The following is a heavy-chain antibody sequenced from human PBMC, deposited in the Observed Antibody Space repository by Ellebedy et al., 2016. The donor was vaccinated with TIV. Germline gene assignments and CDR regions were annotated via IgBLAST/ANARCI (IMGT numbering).Heavy chain of an antibody. CDR2: INPSGGST. J-gene: IGHJ6*02. CDR3: ARFESSVSPYYYYGMDV. V-gene: IGHV1-46*01. D-gene: IGHD1-14*01. Sequence: AASVKVSCKASGYTFTGYYIHWVRQAPGQGLEWMGIINPSGGSTSYAQKFQGRVTMTRDTSTSTVYMELSSLRSEDTAVYYCARFESSVSPYYYYGMDVWGQGTTVTVSS. CDR1: GYTFTGYY.